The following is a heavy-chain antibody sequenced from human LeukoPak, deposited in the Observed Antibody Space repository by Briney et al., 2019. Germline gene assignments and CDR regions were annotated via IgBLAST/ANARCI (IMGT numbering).Heavy chain of an antibody. CDR1: GESLSGYY. J-gene: IGHJ4*02. CDR2: IYYSGST. Sequence: SETLSLTCAVYGESLSGYYWSWIRQPPGRRLEWIGYIYYSGSTHYNPSLKSRVTISVDTSKNQFSLRLSSVTAADTAVYYCARVTGGSYSLADFDYWGQGTLVTVSS. D-gene: IGHD1-26*01. CDR3: ARVTGGSYSLADFDY. V-gene: IGHV4-59*01.